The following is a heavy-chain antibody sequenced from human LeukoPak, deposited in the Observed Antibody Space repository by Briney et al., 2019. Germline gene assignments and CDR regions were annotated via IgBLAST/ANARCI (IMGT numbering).Heavy chain of an antibody. V-gene: IGHV4-59*01. D-gene: IGHD5-18*01. Sequence: SETLSLTCTVSGGSISSYYWSWIRLPPGKGLEWIGYIYYTGATYYNPSLKSRVTISLDTSKNQFSLKLSPVTAADAAVYYCARAGYSYGTGYYFDYWGQGALVTVSS. CDR2: IYYTGAT. J-gene: IGHJ4*02. CDR3: ARAGYSYGTGYYFDY. CDR1: GGSISSYY.